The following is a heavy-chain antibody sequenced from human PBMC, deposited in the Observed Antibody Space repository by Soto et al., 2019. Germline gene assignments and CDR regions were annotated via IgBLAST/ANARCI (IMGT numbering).Heavy chain of an antibody. CDR3: ARGLLYDTNWFDP. Sequence: SVKVSFKASGGTFSNYTISWVRQAPGQGLEWMGRIIPILGIANYAQKFQGRVTITADKSTSTAYMELSSLRSEGTAVYYCARGLLYDTNWFDPWGQGTLVTVSS. CDR1: GGTFSNYT. J-gene: IGHJ5*02. CDR2: IIPILGIA. V-gene: IGHV1-69*02. D-gene: IGHD3-3*01.